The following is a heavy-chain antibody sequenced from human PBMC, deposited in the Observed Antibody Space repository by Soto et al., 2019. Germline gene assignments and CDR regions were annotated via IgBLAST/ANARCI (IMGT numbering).Heavy chain of an antibody. CDR3: ATVVGAVPY. J-gene: IGHJ4*02. V-gene: IGHV1-18*01. CDR2: LSAYNGNT. D-gene: IGHD1-26*01. CDR1: GYTFTSYA. Sequence: ASVKVSCKTSGYTFTSYAISWVRQAPGQGLEWMGWLSAYNGNTNYAQNLQGRVTVTTDTSTDTAYMELRSLRSDDTAVYYCATVVGAVPYWGQGTLVTVSS.